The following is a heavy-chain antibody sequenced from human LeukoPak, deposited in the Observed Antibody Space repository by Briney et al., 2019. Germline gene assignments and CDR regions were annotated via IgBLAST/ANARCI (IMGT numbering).Heavy chain of an antibody. CDR1: RFTFSSYT. Sequence: GGSLRHSCSASRFTFSSYTMNWVRQAPGKGLEWVSSISSSSRNIDYADSVKGRFTISRDNDKNSLYLQMNSLRAEDTAVYYCASGCISCYLDPWGQGTLVTVSS. CDR2: ISSSSRNI. V-gene: IGHV3-21*01. CDR3: ASGCISCYLDP. J-gene: IGHJ5*02. D-gene: IGHD2-15*01.